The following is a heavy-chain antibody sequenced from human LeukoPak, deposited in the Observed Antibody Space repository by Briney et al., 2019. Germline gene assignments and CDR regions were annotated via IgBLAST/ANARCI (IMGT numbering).Heavy chain of an antibody. CDR2: ISTSTTTI. CDR3: AKDYGSGIPYYYYMDV. CDR1: GFTFSSYS. D-gene: IGHD3-10*01. J-gene: IGHJ6*03. Sequence: GGSLRLSCEASGFTFSSYSMNWVRQAPGKGLEWISYISTSTTTIYYANSVKGRFTISRDNAKKSLYLQMNSLRAEDTAVYYCAKDYGSGIPYYYYMDVWGKGTTVTVSS. V-gene: IGHV3-48*01.